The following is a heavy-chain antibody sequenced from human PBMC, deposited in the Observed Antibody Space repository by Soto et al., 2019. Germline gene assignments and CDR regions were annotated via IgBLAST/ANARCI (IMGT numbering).Heavy chain of an antibody. CDR1: GGSINSDDSF. Sequence: SETLSLTCSVSGGSINSDDSFWGWIRQSPGKGLEWIGYTYQSGSAYYNPSLKSRVTISVDRSKNQFSLNLTSVTAADTAVYYCARDYYGMDVWGQGTTVTV. J-gene: IGHJ6*02. CDR2: TYQSGSA. V-gene: IGHV4-30-2*06. CDR3: ARDYYGMDV.